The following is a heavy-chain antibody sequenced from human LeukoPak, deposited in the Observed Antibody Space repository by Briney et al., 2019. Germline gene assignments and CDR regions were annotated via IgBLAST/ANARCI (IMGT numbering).Heavy chain of an antibody. Sequence: SETLSLTCTVSGASISDYYWSWIRQPPGKRLEGVAYMYYSGIPNYSRSLKSRVTMSADKSNNQVSLTLTSVTAADTAVYYCASHHGRGEAFDYWGRGTLVTVSS. CDR1: GASISDYY. J-gene: IGHJ4*02. CDR2: MYYSGIP. D-gene: IGHD3-10*01. CDR3: ASHHGRGEAFDY. V-gene: IGHV4-59*08.